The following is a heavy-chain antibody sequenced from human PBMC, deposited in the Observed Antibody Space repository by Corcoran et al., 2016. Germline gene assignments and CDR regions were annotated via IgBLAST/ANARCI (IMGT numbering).Heavy chain of an antibody. CDR3: VRGSPVVGTVFDY. CDR1: GFTFSASW. Sequence: EVQLVESGGGLVQPGGSLRLSCSASGFTFSASWMSWVRQTPGTGLEWVANIKKDGSERYYVDSVKGRFTISRDNAQNSLSLQMDSLRAEDTAVYYCVRGSPVVGTVFDYWGQGTLVTVSS. CDR2: IKKDGSER. J-gene: IGHJ4*02. D-gene: IGHD6-19*01. V-gene: IGHV3-7*03.